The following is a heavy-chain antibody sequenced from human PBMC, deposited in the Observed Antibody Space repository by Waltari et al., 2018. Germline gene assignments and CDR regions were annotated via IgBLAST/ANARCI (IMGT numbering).Heavy chain of an antibody. V-gene: IGHV4-38-2*01. CDR1: GYSISSGYY. Sequence: GLVTPSETLSLTCAVSGYSISSGYYWRWIRQPPGKGLEWIGSIYHSGSTYYNPSLKSRVTISVDTSKNQFSLKLSSGTAADTAVYYCARRGDYGDYVGYWGQGTLVTVSS. CDR3: ARRGDYGDYVGY. CDR2: IYHSGST. J-gene: IGHJ4*02. D-gene: IGHD4-17*01.